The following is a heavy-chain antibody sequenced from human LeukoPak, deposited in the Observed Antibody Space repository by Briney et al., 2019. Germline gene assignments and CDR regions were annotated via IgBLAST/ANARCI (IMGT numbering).Heavy chain of an antibody. J-gene: IGHJ5*02. CDR2: IRQDGSEK. CDR3: AKDSTVTVPFRFDP. D-gene: IGHD4-17*01. CDR1: GFTLSSYW. Sequence: GGSLRLSCAASGFTLSSYWMSWVRQAPGKGLEWVANIRQDGSEKNYVDSVRGRFTITRDNSKNTLYLQMNSLRAEDTAVYYCAKDSTVTVPFRFDPWGQGTLVTVSS. V-gene: IGHV3-7*03.